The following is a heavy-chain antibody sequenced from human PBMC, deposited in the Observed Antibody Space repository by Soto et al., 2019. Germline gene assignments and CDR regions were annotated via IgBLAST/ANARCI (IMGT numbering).Heavy chain of an antibody. J-gene: IGHJ6*02. CDR3: TTDPPHYYGSGSWTTDGYGMDV. D-gene: IGHD3-10*01. V-gene: IGHV3-15*01. Sequence: GGSLRLSCAASGFTFSNAWMSWVRQAPGKGLEWVGRIKSKTDGGTTDYAAPVKGRFTISRDDSKNTLYLQMNSLKTEDTAVYYCTTDPPHYYGSGSWTTDGYGMDVWGQGTTVTVSS. CDR2: IKSKTDGGTT. CDR1: GFTFSNAW.